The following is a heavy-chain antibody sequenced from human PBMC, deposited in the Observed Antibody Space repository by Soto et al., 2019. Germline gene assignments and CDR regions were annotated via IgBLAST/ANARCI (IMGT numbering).Heavy chain of an antibody. CDR2: IIPIFGST. V-gene: IGHV1-69*01. Sequence: QVQLVQSGAEVKKPGSSVKVSCKAPGDTFSSYAFSWLRQAPGQGLEWMGGIIPIFGSTIYAQKFQGRVTIIADESTSTAHMELSSLRAEDTAMYYCARRTRDVVVVLTATDWFDPWGQGTLVTVSS. D-gene: IGHD2-15*01. CDR1: GDTFSSYA. J-gene: IGHJ5*02. CDR3: ARRTRDVVVVLTATDWFDP.